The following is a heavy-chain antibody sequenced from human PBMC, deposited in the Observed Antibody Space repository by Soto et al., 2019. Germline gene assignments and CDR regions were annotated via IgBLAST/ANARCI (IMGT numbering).Heavy chain of an antibody. CDR2: ISGSGGST. CDR1: GFTFSSYA. D-gene: IGHD6-19*01. V-gene: IGHV3-23*01. J-gene: IGHJ3*02. CDR3: AKGPNIAVAAFDI. Sequence: EVQLLESGGGLVQPGGSLRLSCAASGFTFSSYAMSWVRQAPGKGLEWVSAISGSGGSTYYADSVKGRFTISRDNSKNPQDLQMNSMRAEDTAVYYCAKGPNIAVAAFDIWGQGTMVTVSS.